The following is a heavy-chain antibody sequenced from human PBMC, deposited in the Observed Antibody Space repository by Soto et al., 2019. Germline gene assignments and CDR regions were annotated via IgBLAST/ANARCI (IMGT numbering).Heavy chain of an antibody. CDR1: GFTFNSYA. J-gene: IGHJ2*01. CDR2: VSGSGTST. V-gene: IGHV3-23*01. Sequence: EVQLLESGGGLVQPGGSLRLSCAASGFTFNSYAMSWVRQAPGKGLEWVSGVSGSGTSTYYADSVKGRLTISRDNSKNTFYLQMNSLRAEDTAVYYCARTPGPTSKGYFDLWGRGTLVTVSS. CDR3: ARTPGPTSKGYFDL. D-gene: IGHD1-7*01.